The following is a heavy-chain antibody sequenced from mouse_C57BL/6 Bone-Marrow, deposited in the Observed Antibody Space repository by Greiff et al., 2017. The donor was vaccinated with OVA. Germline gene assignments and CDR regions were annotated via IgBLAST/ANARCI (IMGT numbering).Heavy chain of an antibody. Sequence: QVQLQQPGAELVKPGASVKLSCKASGYTFTSYWMQWVKQRPGQGLEWIGDIDPADCCTNYNQKFKGKATLTVDTSSSTAYMQLSSLTSEYSAVYYGARYRLLLYIDVWGTGTAVTVSS. D-gene: IGHD1-1*01. J-gene: IGHJ1*03. CDR2: IDPADCCT. CDR3: ARYRLLLYIDV. V-gene: IGHV1-50*01. CDR1: GYTFTSYW.